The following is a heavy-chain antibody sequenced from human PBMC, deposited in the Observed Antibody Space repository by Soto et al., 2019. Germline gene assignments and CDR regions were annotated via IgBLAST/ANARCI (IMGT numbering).Heavy chain of an antibody. D-gene: IGHD6-19*01. CDR1: GFTFSNYG. J-gene: IGHJ4*02. CDR3: AKEYLKQSLVIEFDY. Sequence: QVQLVESGGGVVQPGRSLRLSCAASGFTFSNYGMHWVRQAPGRGLEWVALISHDGRTNYADSVKGRFTISRDNSKKTLSLQMNSLRPDDTAVYYCAKEYLKQSLVIEFDYWGQGTLVTVSS. CDR2: ISHDGRT. V-gene: IGHV3-30*18.